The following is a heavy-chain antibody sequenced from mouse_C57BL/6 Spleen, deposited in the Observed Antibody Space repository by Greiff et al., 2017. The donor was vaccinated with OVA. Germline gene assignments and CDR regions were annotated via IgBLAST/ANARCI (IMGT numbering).Heavy chain of an antibody. D-gene: IGHD2-4*01. V-gene: IGHV1-4*01. CDR1: GYTFTSYT. J-gene: IGHJ2*01. CDR3: ASYDYDGYFDY. CDR2: INPSSGYT. Sequence: QVHVKQSGAELARPGASVKMSCKASGYTFTSYTMHWVKQRPGQGLEWIGYINPSSGYTKYNQKFKDKATLTADKSSSTAYMQLSSLTSEDSAVYYCASYDYDGYFDYWGQGTTLT.